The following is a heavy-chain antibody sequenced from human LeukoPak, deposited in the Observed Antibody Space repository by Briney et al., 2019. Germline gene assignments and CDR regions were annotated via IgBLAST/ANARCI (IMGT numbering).Heavy chain of an antibody. CDR1: GFTFSTYW. CDR3: ARDLYRGGPDS. Sequence: GGSLRLSCAASGFTFSTYWMSWVRQAPGNGLEWVANIKQDGSENHYVDSVKGRFTISRDNAKNSLYLQLNSLRAEDTAVYYCARDLYRGGPDSWGQGTLVTVSS. V-gene: IGHV3-7*01. CDR2: IKQDGSEN. D-gene: IGHD3-10*01. J-gene: IGHJ4*02.